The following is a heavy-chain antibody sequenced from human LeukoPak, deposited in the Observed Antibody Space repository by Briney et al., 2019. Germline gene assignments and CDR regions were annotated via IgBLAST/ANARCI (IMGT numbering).Heavy chain of an antibody. D-gene: IGHD2-21*02. Sequence: GGSLRLSCAASGFTVSSNYMSWVRQAPGNGLEWVSVIYSGGSTYYADSVKGRFTISRDNSKNTLYLQMNSLRAEDTAVYYCARDLATGGDHVFDYWGQGTLVTVSS. CDR3: ARDLATGGDHVFDY. J-gene: IGHJ4*02. CDR2: IYSGGST. CDR1: GFTVSSNY. V-gene: IGHV3-66*01.